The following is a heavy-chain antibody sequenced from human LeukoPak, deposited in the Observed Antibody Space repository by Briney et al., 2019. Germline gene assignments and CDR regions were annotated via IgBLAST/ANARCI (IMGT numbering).Heavy chain of an antibody. J-gene: IGHJ4*02. V-gene: IGHV4-39*01. D-gene: IGHD1-1*01. Sequence: SETLSLICTVSGGSISSGSYYWGWIRQPPGKGLEWIGSIYYSGSTYYNPSLKSRVTISVDTSKNQFSLKLSSVTAADTAVYYCARQRLELDYWGQGTLVTVSS. CDR3: ARQRLELDY. CDR1: GGSISSGSYY. CDR2: IYYSGST.